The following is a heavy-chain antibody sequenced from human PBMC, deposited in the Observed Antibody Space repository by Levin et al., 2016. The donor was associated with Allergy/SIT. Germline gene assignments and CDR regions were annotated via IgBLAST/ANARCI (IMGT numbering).Heavy chain of an antibody. CDR3: ARGRYCSGGSCYSPYYYYYMDV. J-gene: IGHJ6*03. CDR2: IYPGDSDT. V-gene: IGHV5-51*01. D-gene: IGHD2-15*01. Sequence: GESLKISCKGSGYSFTSYWIGWVRQMPGKGLEWMGIIYPGDSDTRYSPSFQGQVTISADKSISTAYLQWSSLKASDTAMYYCARGRYCSGGSCYSPYYYYYMDVWGKGTTVTVSS. CDR1: GYSFTSYW.